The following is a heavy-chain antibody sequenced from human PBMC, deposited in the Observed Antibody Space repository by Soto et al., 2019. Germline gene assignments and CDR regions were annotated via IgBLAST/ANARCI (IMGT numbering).Heavy chain of an antibody. CDR2: INPSGGST. CDR3: ARDLGYYGSGSYYESFFDY. Sequence: GASVKVSCKASGYTFTSYYMPWVRQAPGQGLEWMGIINPSGGSTSYAQKFQGRVTMTRDTSTSTVYMELSSLRSEDTAVYYCARDLGYYGSGSYYESFFDYWGQGTLVTVSS. CDR1: GYTFTSYY. V-gene: IGHV1-46*01. J-gene: IGHJ4*02. D-gene: IGHD3-10*01.